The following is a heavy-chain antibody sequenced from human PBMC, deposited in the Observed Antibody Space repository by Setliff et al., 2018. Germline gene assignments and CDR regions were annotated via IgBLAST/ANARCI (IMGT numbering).Heavy chain of an antibody. Sequence: PSETLSLTCSVSDFSINSGYYWGRIRQSPGEGLEWIGSIYRNGNTYYNPSLKSRVTISVDTSKNQLSLKLNSVTAADTAVYYCARQIDYGDFQYFDYWGQGTLVTV. V-gene: IGHV4-38-2*01. D-gene: IGHD4-17*01. CDR1: DFSINSGYY. CDR3: ARQIDYGDFQYFDY. CDR2: IYRNGNT. J-gene: IGHJ4*02.